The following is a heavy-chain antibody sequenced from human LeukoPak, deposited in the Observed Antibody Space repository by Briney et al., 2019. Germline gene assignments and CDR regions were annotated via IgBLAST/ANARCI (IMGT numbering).Heavy chain of an antibody. CDR2: IKSKADGGTT. CDR3: TTDRGVPGDV. Sequence: GGSLRLSCAASGFTFSNVWMSWVRQGPGKGLEWVGRIKSKADGGTTDYAAPVKGRFTISRDDSKTTLYLQMNSLKTEDTAVYYCTTDRGVPGDVWGQGTTVTVS. D-gene: IGHD2-2*01. CDR1: GFTFSNVW. V-gene: IGHV3-15*01. J-gene: IGHJ6*02.